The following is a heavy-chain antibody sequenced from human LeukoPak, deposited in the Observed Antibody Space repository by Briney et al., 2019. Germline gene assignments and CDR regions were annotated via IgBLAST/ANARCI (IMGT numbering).Heavy chain of an antibody. CDR3: AREGGYDSSGYYFGY. V-gene: IGHV3-53*01. Sequence: PGGSLRLSCAASGFTVSSNYMGWVRQAPGKGLEWVSVIYSGGSTYYADSVKGRFTISRDNSKNTLYLQMNSLRAEDTAVYYCAREGGYDSSGYYFGYWGQGTLVTVSS. CDR2: IYSGGST. J-gene: IGHJ4*02. CDR1: GFTVSSNY. D-gene: IGHD3-22*01.